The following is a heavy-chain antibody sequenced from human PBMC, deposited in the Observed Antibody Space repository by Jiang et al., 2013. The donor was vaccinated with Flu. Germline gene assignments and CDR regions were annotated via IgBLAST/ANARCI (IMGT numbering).Heavy chain of an antibody. CDR1: GYSFTSYW. J-gene: IGHJ5*02. V-gene: IGHV5-51*01. Sequence: KKPGESLKISCKGSGYSFTSYWIGWVRQMPGKGLEWMGIIYPGDSDTRYSPSFQGQVTISADKSISTAYLQWSSLKASDTAMYYCARHLVTTVGDNWFDPWGQGTLVTVSS. CDR3: ARHLVTTVGDNWFDP. CDR2: IYPGDSDT. D-gene: IGHD4-17*01.